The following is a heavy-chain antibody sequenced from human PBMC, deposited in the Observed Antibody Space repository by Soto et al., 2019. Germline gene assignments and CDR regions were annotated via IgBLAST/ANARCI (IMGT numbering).Heavy chain of an antibody. V-gene: IGHV1-69*13. CDR2: IIPIFGTA. J-gene: IGHJ6*02. D-gene: IGHD3-22*01. CDR1: GGTFSSYA. Sequence: ASVKVSCKASGGTFSSYAISWVRQAPGQGLEWMGGIIPIFGTANYAQKFQGRVTITADESTSTAYMELSSLRSEDTAVYYCARDLSYYYDSSGYNYYYYYGMDVWGQGTTVTVS. CDR3: ARDLSYYYDSSGYNYYYYYGMDV.